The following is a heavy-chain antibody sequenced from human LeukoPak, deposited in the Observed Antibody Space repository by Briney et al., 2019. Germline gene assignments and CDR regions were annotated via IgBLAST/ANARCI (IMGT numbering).Heavy chain of an antibody. V-gene: IGHV1-2*06. D-gene: IGHD2-15*01. CDR1: GYTFTGYY. CDR3: ATATTYCSGGSCYVGSWFDP. Sequence: ASVKVSCKASGYTFTGYYMHWVRQAPGQGLEWMGRINPNSGGTNYAQKFQGRVTMTRDTSISTAYMELSRLRSDDTAVYYRATATTYCSGGSCYVGSWFDPWGQGTLVTVSS. CDR2: INPNSGGT. J-gene: IGHJ5*02.